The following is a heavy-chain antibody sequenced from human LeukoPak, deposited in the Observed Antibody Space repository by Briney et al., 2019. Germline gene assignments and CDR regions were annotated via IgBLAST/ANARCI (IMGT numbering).Heavy chain of an antibody. CDR1: GFTFSSYG. Sequence: PGGSLRLSCAASGFTFSSYGMHWVRQAPGKGLEWVAFIRYDGSNKYYADSVKGRFTISRDNSKNTLYLQMNSLRAEDTAVYYCAKDQCSSTSCRGNYYYYMDVWGKGTTVTVSS. CDR2: IRYDGSNK. D-gene: IGHD2-2*01. V-gene: IGHV3-30*02. J-gene: IGHJ6*03. CDR3: AKDQCSSTSCRGNYYYYMDV.